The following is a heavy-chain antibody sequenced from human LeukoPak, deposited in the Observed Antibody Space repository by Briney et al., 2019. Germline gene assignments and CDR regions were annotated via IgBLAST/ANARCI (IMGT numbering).Heavy chain of an antibody. CDR2: INPNSGGT. Sequence: ASVKVSCKASGYTFTGYYMHWVRQAPGQGLEWMGWINPNSGGTNYAQKFQGRFTMTRDTSISTAYMELSRLRSDDTAVYYCARVGVYSSGWYGTPGNWFDPWGQGTLVTVSS. CDR1: GYTFTGYY. V-gene: IGHV1-2*02. D-gene: IGHD6-19*01. J-gene: IGHJ5*02. CDR3: ARVGVYSSGWYGTPGNWFDP.